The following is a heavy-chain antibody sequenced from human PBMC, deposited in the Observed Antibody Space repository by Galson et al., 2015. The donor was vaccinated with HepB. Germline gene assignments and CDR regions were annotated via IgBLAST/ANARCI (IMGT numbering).Heavy chain of an antibody. J-gene: IGHJ6*03. CDR2: IIPILGIA. CDR3: ARDEGFREPYYYYYYYMDV. V-gene: IGHV1-69*10. Sequence: SVKVSCKASGGTFSSYAISWVRQAPGQGLEWMGGIIPILGIANYAQKFQGRVTITADKSTSTAYMELSSLRSEDTAVYYCARDEGFREPYYYYYYYMDVWGKGTTVTVSS. D-gene: IGHD3-10*01. CDR1: GGTFSSYA.